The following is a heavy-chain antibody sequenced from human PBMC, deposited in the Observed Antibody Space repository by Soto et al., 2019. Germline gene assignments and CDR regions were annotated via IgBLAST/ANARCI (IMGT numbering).Heavy chain of an antibody. J-gene: IGHJ1*01. CDR3: ARQLAGSYYRAEYFQH. D-gene: IGHD3-10*01. Sequence: PSETLSLTCTVSGGSISSSSYYWGWIRQPPXKGLEWIGSIYYSGSTYYNPSLKSRVTISVDTSKNQFSLKLSSVTAADTAVYYCARQLAGSYYRAEYFQHWGQGTLVTVSS. CDR1: GGSISSSSYY. CDR2: IYYSGST. V-gene: IGHV4-39*01.